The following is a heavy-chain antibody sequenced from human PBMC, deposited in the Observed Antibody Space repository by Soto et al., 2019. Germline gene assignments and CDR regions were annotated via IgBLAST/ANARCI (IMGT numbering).Heavy chain of an antibody. CDR1: GGSISSGDYY. J-gene: IGHJ5*02. Sequence: KTSETLSLTCTVSGGSISSGDYYWSWIRQPPGKGLEWIGYIYYSGSTYYNPSLKSRVTISVDTSKNQFSLKLSSVTAADTAVYYCAREIAAAGPNWFDPWGQGTLVTVSS. D-gene: IGHD6-13*01. CDR2: IYYSGST. CDR3: AREIAAAGPNWFDP. V-gene: IGHV4-30-4*01.